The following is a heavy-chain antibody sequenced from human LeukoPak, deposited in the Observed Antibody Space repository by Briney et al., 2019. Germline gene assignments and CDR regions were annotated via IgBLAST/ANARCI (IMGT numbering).Heavy chain of an antibody. D-gene: IGHD3-10*01. CDR2: ISSSSSTI. CDR1: GFTFSHYS. CDR3: ARGLYGSGKYYFDY. V-gene: IGHV3-48*01. J-gene: IGHJ4*02. Sequence: PGGSLRLSCAASGFTFSHYSINWVRQAPGKGPEWVSYISSSSSTIYYADSVKGRFTISRDNAKNSLYLQMNSLRAEDTAVYYCARGLYGSGKYYFDYWGQGTLVTVSS.